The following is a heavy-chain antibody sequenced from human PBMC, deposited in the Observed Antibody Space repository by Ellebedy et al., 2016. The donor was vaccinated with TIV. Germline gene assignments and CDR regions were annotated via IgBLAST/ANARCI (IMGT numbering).Heavy chain of an antibody. CDR2: INHSGST. J-gene: IGHJ5*02. Sequence: SETLSLTCAVYGGSFSGYYWSWIRQPPGKGLEWIGEINHSGSTNYNPSLKSRVTMSVDTSKNQFSLKLSSVTAADTAVYYCARVTVYGSGSYYKEGWFDPWGQGTLVTVSS. V-gene: IGHV4-34*01. D-gene: IGHD3-10*01. CDR1: GGSFSGYY. CDR3: ARVTVYGSGSYYKEGWFDP.